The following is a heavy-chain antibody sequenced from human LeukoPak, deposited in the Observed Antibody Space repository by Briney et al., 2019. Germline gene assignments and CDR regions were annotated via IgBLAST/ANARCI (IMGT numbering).Heavy chain of an antibody. J-gene: IGHJ4*02. CDR2: MNPNSGNT. CDR1: GYTFTSYG. V-gene: IGHV1-8*02. CDR3: VRGRGNGRPENYFDY. D-gene: IGHD2-8*01. Sequence: ASVKVSCKASGYTFTSYGISWVRPAPGQGLEWMGRMNPNSGNTGYPQKFQGRVTMTRNTSISTAYMELSSLRSEDTAVYYCVRGRGNGRPENYFDYWGQGTLVTVSS.